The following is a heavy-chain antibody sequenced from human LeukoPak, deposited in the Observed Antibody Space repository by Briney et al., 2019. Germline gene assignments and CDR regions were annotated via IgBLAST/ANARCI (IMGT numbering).Heavy chain of an antibody. D-gene: IGHD2-2*01. CDR3: ARAEYCSSTGCYSWGRLYSSSAGDY. CDR2: ISAYNSNT. CDR1: GYTFTSYG. V-gene: IGHV1-18*01. Sequence: ASVRVSCKASGYTFTSYGISWVRQAPGQGLEWMGWISAYNSNTNYAQKLQGRVTMTTDTSTSTAYMELRSLRSDDTAVYYCARAEYCSSTGCYSWGRLYSSSAGDYWGQGTLVTVSS. J-gene: IGHJ4*02.